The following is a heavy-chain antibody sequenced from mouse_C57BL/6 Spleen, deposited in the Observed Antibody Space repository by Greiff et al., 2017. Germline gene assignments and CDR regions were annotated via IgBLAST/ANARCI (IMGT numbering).Heavy chain of an antibody. Sequence: EVKVVESGGGLVKPGGSLKLSCAASGFTFSSYAMSWVRQTPEKRLEWVATISDGGSYTYYPDNVKGRFTISRDNAKNNLFLQMSHLKSEDTAMYYCAGGGCSDEYCAMDYWGQGTSVTVSS. J-gene: IGHJ4*01. D-gene: IGHD1-1*01. V-gene: IGHV5-4*03. CDR3: AGGGCSDEYCAMDY. CDR1: GFTFSSYA. CDR2: ISDGGSYT.